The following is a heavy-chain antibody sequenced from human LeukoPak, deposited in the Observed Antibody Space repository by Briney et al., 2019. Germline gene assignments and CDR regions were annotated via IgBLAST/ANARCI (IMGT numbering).Heavy chain of an antibody. CDR3: AKVVGGYLDY. CDR2: ISSSGSYA. J-gene: IGHJ4*02. Sequence: GGCLRLSCAASGFTFSDYYMSWIRQAPGKGLEWVSYISSSGSYANYADSVKGRFTISRDNAKTSLYLQVNSLRAEDTAVYYCAKVVGGYLDYWGQGTLVTVSS. CDR1: GFTFSDYY. D-gene: IGHD3-22*01. V-gene: IGHV3-11*05.